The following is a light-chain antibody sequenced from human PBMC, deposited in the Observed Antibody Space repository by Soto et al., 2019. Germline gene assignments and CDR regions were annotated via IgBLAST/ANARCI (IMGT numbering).Light chain of an antibody. V-gene: IGKV3-11*01. CDR1: QSVSIY. CDR3: QQRSTWPPIT. Sequence: EIVVTQSPATLSLSPGESAILSCGTSQSVSIYLAWYQQKAGQAPRLLISDAINRATGIPARFSGSGSGTDFTLPISSLEPEDFAVYCCQQRSTWPPITFGQGTRLDIK. CDR2: DAI. J-gene: IGKJ5*01.